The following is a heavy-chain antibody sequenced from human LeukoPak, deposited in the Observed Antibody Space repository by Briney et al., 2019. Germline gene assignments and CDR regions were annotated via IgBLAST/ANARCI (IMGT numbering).Heavy chain of an antibody. CDR3: AKGSYCSGGSCYSGAFDI. CDR2: ISWNSGSI. D-gene: IGHD2-15*01. CDR1: GFTFDDYA. V-gene: IGHV3-9*03. J-gene: IGHJ3*02. Sequence: PGGSLRLSCAASGFTFDDYAMHWVRQAQGKGLEWVSGISWNSGSIGYADSVKGRFTISRDNAKNSLYLQMNSLRAEDMALYYCAKGSYCSGGSCYSGAFDIWGQGTMVTVSS.